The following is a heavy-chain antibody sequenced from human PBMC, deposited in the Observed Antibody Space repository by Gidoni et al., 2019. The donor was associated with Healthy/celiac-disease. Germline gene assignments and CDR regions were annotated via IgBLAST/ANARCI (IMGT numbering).Heavy chain of an antibody. J-gene: IGHJ3*02. Sequence: EVQLVEAGGGLVKPGGSLRLAWAASGFTFSSYSMNWVRQAPGKGLEVVSSISSSSRYIYYADSVKGRFTLSRDNAKNSLYLQMNSLRAEDTAVYYCARGDAFDIWGQGTMVTVSS. CDR1: GFTFSSYS. CDR3: ARGDAFDI. V-gene: IGHV3-21*01. CDR2: ISSSSRYI.